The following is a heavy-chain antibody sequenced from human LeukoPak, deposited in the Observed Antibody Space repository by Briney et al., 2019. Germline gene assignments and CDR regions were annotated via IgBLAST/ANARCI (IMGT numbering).Heavy chain of an antibody. Sequence: GGSLRLSCAASGFTFSSYWMSWVRQAPGKGLEWVANIKQDGSEKYYVDSVKGRFTISRDNAKNSLYLQMNSLRAEDTAVYYCAKGPSSIVVVPAAMYYWGQGTLVTVSS. CDR2: IKQDGSEK. D-gene: IGHD2-2*01. CDR3: AKGPSSIVVVPAAMYY. CDR1: GFTFSSYW. J-gene: IGHJ4*02. V-gene: IGHV3-7*01.